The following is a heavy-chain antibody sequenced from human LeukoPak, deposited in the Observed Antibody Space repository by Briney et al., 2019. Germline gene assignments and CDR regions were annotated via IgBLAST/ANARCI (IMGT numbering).Heavy chain of an antibody. Sequence: ASVKVSCKASGYTFSNYYIHWVRQAPGQGLEWMGIIGGSTNYAQKFQGRVTMTTDTSTSTAYMELRSLRSDDTAVYYCARDDYGDSKGRFDPWGQGTLVTVSS. CDR3: ARDDYGDSKGRFDP. CDR1: GYTFSNYY. V-gene: IGHV1-46*01. J-gene: IGHJ5*02. CDR2: IGGST. D-gene: IGHD4-17*01.